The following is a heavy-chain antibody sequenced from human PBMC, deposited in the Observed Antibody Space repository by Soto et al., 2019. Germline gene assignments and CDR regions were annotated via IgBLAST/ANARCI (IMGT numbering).Heavy chain of an antibody. D-gene: IGHD5-18*01. CDR3: AREIQLWLRGEEGSSPYYYYGMDV. CDR1: GDSVSSNSAA. Sequence: SQTLSLTGAISGDSVSSNSAAWNWIRPSPSRGLEWLGRTYYRSKWYNDYAVSVKSRITINPDTSKNQFSLQLNSVTPEDTAVYYCAREIQLWLRGEEGSSPYYYYGMDVWGQGTTVTVSS. V-gene: IGHV6-1*01. J-gene: IGHJ6*02. CDR2: TYYRSKWYN.